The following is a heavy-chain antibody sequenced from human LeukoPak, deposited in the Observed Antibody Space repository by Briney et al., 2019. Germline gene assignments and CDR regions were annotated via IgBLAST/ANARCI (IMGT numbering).Heavy chain of an antibody. CDR3: ARKRHEVAGTRVSGYMDV. Sequence: SETLSLTCTVSGGSISSSSYYWGWIRQPPGKGLEWIGYIYYSGSTNYNPSLKSRVTISVDTSKNQFSLKLSSVTAADTAVYYCARKRHEVAGTRVSGYMDVWGKGTTVTISS. V-gene: IGHV4-61*05. J-gene: IGHJ6*03. CDR2: IYYSGST. CDR1: GGSISSSSYY. D-gene: IGHD6-19*01.